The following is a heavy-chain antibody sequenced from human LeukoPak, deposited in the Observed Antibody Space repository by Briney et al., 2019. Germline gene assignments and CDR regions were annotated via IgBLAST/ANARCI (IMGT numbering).Heavy chain of an antibody. Sequence: GGSLRLSCAASGFAFSSYWMSLVRQAPGKGLEWVANIKYDEIEKYHVDSVKGRFTISRDNAKNSLYLQMNSLRAEDTAVYYCARDTGALVTHFDYWGQGTLVTVSS. J-gene: IGHJ4*02. V-gene: IGHV3-7*03. CDR1: GFAFSSYW. CDR2: IKYDEIEK. D-gene: IGHD5-18*01. CDR3: ARDTGALVTHFDY.